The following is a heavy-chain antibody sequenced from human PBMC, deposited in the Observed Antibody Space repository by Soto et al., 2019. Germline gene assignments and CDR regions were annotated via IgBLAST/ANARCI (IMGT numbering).Heavy chain of an antibody. CDR3: ASGCSGGSCYLPAAFDY. J-gene: IGHJ4*02. V-gene: IGHV1-3*01. Sequence: ASVKVSCKASGYTFTSYAMHWVRQAPGQRLEWMGWINADNGNTKYSQKLQGRVTMTTDTSTSTAYMELSSLRSEDTAVYYCASGCSGGSCYLPAAFDYWGQGTLVTVSS. D-gene: IGHD2-15*01. CDR1: GYTFTSYA. CDR2: INADNGNT.